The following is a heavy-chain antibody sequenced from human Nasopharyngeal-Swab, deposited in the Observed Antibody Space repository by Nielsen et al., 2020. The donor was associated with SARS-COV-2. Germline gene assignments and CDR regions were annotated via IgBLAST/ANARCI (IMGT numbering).Heavy chain of an antibody. CDR3: ARATNLGGSLWVPDY. V-gene: IGHV3-74*01. Sequence: GGFLRLSCAASGFTFSSYWMHWVRQAPGKGLAWVSRIDSDGSSTIYADSVKGRFTISRDNAKNTLYLQMNSLRAEDTAVYYCARATNLGGSLWVPDYWGQGTLVTVSS. D-gene: IGHD5-12*01. CDR2: IDSDGSST. CDR1: GFTFSSYW. J-gene: IGHJ4*02.